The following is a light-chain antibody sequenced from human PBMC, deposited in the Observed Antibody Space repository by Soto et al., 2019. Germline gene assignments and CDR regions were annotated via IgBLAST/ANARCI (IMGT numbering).Light chain of an antibody. CDR2: GAS. V-gene: IGKV3-15*01. Sequence: EIVMTQSPATLSVCPGERAALSCGASQSVSSMLAWYQQKPGQAPRLLIYGASTRATGIPARFSGSGSGTEFTLTISSLQSEDLAVYYCQQYNNWPPITFGQGTRLEFK. J-gene: IGKJ5*01. CDR3: QQYNNWPPIT. CDR1: QSVSSM.